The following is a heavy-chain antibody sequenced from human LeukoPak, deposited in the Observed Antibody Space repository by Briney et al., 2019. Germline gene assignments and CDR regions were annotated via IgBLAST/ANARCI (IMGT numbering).Heavy chain of an antibody. V-gene: IGHV1-2*06. Sequence: ASVKVSCKASGYTFTGYYMHWVRQAPGQGLEWMGRINPNSGGTNYAQKFQGRVTMTRDTSISTAYMELSRLRSDDTAVYYCARDPRAVYSGSLDYWGQGTLVTVSS. D-gene: IGHD4-23*01. CDR1: GYTFTGYY. CDR2: INPNSGGT. J-gene: IGHJ4*02. CDR3: ARDPRAVYSGSLDY.